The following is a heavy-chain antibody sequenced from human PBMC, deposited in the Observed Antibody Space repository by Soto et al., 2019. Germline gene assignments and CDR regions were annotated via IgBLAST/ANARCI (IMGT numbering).Heavy chain of an antibody. Sequence: GASVKVSCKASGYTFTSHWMHWVRQAPGQGLEWMGIINPPSGYTSSAQKFQGRVTMTRDTSTSTVYLELSSLRSEDTAVYYCARDVSESDSSWWFDSWGQGTLVTVSS. CDR2: INPPSGYT. D-gene: IGHD6-13*01. CDR3: ARDVSESDSSWWFDS. V-gene: IGHV1-46*01. CDR1: GYTFTSHW. J-gene: IGHJ5*01.